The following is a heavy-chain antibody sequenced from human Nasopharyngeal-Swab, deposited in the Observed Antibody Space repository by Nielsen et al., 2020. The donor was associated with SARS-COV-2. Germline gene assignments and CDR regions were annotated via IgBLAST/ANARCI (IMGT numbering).Heavy chain of an antibody. CDR2: ISGSTT. CDR1: GFTFSSYA. V-gene: IGHV3-23*01. CDR3: AKDVNGYSSSPHFDY. Sequence: GGSLRLSCAASGFTFSSYAMSWVRQAPGKGLECVSAISGSTTYYADSVKGRFTISRDNSKNTLYMQMNSLRAEDTAVYYCAKDVNGYSSSPHFDYWGQGTLVNVSS. J-gene: IGHJ4*02. D-gene: IGHD6-6*01.